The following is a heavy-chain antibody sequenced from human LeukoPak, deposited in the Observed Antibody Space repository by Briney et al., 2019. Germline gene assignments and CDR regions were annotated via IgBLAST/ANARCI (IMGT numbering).Heavy chain of an antibody. D-gene: IGHD5-18*01. CDR3: ARTTEGGYTYDYFYYYYMDV. J-gene: IGHJ6*03. V-gene: IGHV4-34*01. CDR2: TNHSGST. CDR1: GGSFSGYY. Sequence: KPSETLSLTCAVYGGSFSGYYWSWIRQPPGKGLEWIGETNHSGSTNYNPSLKSRVTISVDTSKNQFSLKLSSVTAADTAVYYCARTTEGGYTYDYFYYYYMDVWGKGTTVTISS.